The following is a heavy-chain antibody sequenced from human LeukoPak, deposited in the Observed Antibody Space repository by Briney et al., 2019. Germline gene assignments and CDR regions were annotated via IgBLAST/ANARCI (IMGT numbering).Heavy chain of an antibody. CDR2: MNPNSGNT. V-gene: IGHV1-8*02. CDR1: GGTFSRYA. D-gene: IGHD3-3*01. CDR3: ARAHHITIFGVVIKGRYFQH. J-gene: IGHJ1*01. Sequence: ASVKVSCKASGGTFSRYAINWVRQATGQGLEWMGWMNPNSGNTGYAQRFQGRVTMTRNTSISTAYMELSSLRSEDTAVYYCARAHHITIFGVVIKGRYFQHWGQGTLVTVSS.